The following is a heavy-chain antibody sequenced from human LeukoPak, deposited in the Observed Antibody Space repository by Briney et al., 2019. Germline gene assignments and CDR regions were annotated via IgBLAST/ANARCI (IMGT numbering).Heavy chain of an antibody. V-gene: IGHV3-69-1*01. CDR3: AREQTRGGDLDY. D-gene: IGHD2-21*02. J-gene: IGHJ4*02. Sequence: GGSLRLSCAASGFTFSSYSVNWVRQSPGKGLEWISSVSGNNAIFYADSVKGRFTISRDNARNSLYLQMFSLRVEDTAVYYCAREQTRGGDLDYWGQGAQITVSS. CDR1: GFTFSSYS. CDR2: VSGNNAI.